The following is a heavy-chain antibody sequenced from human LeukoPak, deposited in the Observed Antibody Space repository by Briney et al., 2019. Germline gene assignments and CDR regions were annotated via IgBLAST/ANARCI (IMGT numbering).Heavy chain of an antibody. V-gene: IGHV1-18*01. J-gene: IGHJ4*02. CDR3: ARTWDYSPRGRFVD. CDR1: GYDSINYA. Sequence: ASVKVSCKGSGYDSINYAITWVRQAPGQGLEWMGWISPFNGQTNYAQNLQGRVTMTIDRTTSTASMELRGLRSDDTGVYYCARTWDYSPRGRFVDWGQGTRVTVSS. CDR2: ISPFNGQT. D-gene: IGHD4-11*01.